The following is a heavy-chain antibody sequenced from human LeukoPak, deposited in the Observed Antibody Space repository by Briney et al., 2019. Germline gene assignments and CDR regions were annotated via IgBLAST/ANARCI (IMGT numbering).Heavy chain of an antibody. CDR3: ARGRTLLRLGCSSTSCYPYYYFDY. D-gene: IGHD2-2*01. J-gene: IGHJ4*02. CDR1: GGSFSGYY. V-gene: IGHV4-34*01. CDR2: INHSGST. Sequence: PSETLSLTCAVYGGSFSGYYWSWIRQPPGKGLEWIGEINHSGSTNYNPSLKSRVTISVDTSKNQFSLKLSSVTAADTAVYYCARGRTLLRLGCSSTSCYPYYYFDYWGQGTLVTVSS.